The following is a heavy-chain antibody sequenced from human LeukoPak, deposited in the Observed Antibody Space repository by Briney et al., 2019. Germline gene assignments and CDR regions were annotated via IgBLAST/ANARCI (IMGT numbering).Heavy chain of an antibody. Sequence: ASEKVSCKASGYTFTSYDINWVRQATGQGLEWMGWMNPNSGNTGYAQKFQGRVTITRNTSISTAYMELSSLRSEDTAVYYCARGGDFWSGATIDYWGQGTLVTVSS. CDR1: GYTFTSYD. J-gene: IGHJ4*02. D-gene: IGHD3-3*01. CDR2: MNPNSGNT. CDR3: ARGGDFWSGATIDY. V-gene: IGHV1-8*03.